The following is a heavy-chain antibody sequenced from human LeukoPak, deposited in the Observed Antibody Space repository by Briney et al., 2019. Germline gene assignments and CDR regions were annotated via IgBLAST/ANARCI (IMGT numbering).Heavy chain of an antibody. CDR3: VRGPTSVALRNWFFDV. CDR2: IYSSGST. Sequence: SETLSLTCSVSGGAMSAYYWSWIRQPAGKGLEWIGRIYSSGSTNYNPSLRGRVTLSLDMSKKQFSLNLSSVTAADSAVYYCVRGPTSVALRNWFFDVWGRGTLLTVSS. D-gene: IGHD2-15*01. V-gene: IGHV4-4*07. J-gene: IGHJ2*01. CDR1: GGAMSAYY.